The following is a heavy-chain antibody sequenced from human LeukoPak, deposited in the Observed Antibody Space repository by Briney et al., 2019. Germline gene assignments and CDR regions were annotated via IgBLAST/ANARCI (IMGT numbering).Heavy chain of an antibody. CDR3: ARGDRYCISTNCSPDY. Sequence: ASVKVSCKASGYTFTAYFMHWVRQAPGQGLEWMEWINPHSGGRNYAQKFQGRVTMTRDTSISTAYMELSRLRSDDTAVYYCARGDRYCISTNCSPDYWGQGTLVTVSS. D-gene: IGHD2-2*01. CDR2: INPHSGGR. J-gene: IGHJ4*02. CDR1: GYTFTAYF. V-gene: IGHV1-2*02.